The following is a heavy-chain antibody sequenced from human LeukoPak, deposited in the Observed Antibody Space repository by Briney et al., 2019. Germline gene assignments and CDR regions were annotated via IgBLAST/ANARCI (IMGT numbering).Heavy chain of an antibody. CDR3: ATDPAEPYSSGWKRFDY. CDR1: GYTLTELS. D-gene: IGHD6-19*01. V-gene: IGHV1-24*01. CDR2: FDPEDGET. Sequence: ASVKVSCKVSGYTLTELSMHWVRQAPGKGLEWMGGFDPEDGETIYARKFQGRVTMTEDTSTDTAYMELSSLRSEDTAVYYCATDPAEPYSSGWKRFDYWGQGTLVTVSS. J-gene: IGHJ4*02.